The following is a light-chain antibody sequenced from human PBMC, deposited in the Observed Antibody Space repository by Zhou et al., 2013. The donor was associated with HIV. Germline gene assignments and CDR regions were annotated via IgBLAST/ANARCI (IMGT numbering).Light chain of an antibody. V-gene: IGKV1-33*01. CDR2: DAS. J-gene: IGKJ5*01. CDR1: QDINNY. Sequence: DIQLTQSPSSLSASVGDRVTITCQASQDINNYLNWYQQKPGKAPILLIYDASNLETGVPSRFGGSGSGTDFTFTISSLQPEDIATYYCQQTYTTPPTFGQGTRLDIK. CDR3: QQTYTTPPT.